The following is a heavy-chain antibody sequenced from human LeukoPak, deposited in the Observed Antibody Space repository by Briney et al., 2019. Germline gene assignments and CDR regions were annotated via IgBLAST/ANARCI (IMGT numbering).Heavy chain of an antibody. CDR2: ISSSSDTI. Sequence: GGSLRLSCAASGFTFSSYSMNWVRQAPGRGLDWVSYISSSSDTIYYADSVKGRFTISRDSAKNSLYLQMNSLRAEDTAVYYCARVCIAVAGLDYWRQGTLVTVSS. CDR3: ARVCIAVAGLDY. D-gene: IGHD6-19*01. V-gene: IGHV3-48*01. J-gene: IGHJ4*02. CDR1: GFTFSSYS.